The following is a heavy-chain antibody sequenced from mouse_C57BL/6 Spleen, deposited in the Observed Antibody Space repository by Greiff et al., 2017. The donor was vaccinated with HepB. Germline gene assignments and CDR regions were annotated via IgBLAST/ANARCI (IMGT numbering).Heavy chain of an antibody. Sequence: QVQLQQSGAELVKPGASVKISCKASGYAFSSYWMNWVKQRPGKGLEWIGQIYPGDGDTNYNGKFKGKATLTADKSSSTAYMQLSSLTSEDSAVYFCARGGTVVAPYFDYWGQGTTLTVAS. V-gene: IGHV1-80*01. CDR3: ARGGTVVAPYFDY. CDR2: IYPGDGDT. D-gene: IGHD1-1*01. J-gene: IGHJ2*01. CDR1: GYAFSSYW.